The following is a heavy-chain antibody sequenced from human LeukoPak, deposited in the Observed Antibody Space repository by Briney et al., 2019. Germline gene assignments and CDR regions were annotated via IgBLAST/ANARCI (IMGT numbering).Heavy chain of an antibody. CDR3: AAYYGSGSSYYFDY. Sequence: SETLSLTCAVSGGSISSSNWWSWVRQPPGKGLEWIGEIYHSGSTNYNPSLKSRVTISVDKSKNQFSLKLSSVTAADTAVYYCAAYYGSGSSYYFDYWGQGTLVTVSS. CDR2: IYHSGST. D-gene: IGHD3-10*01. CDR1: GGSISSSNW. J-gene: IGHJ4*02. V-gene: IGHV4-4*02.